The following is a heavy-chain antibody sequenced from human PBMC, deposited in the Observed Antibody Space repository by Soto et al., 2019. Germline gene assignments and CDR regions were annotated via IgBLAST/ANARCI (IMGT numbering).Heavy chain of an antibody. CDR3: ARGDATKIVVTTYYAMDV. D-gene: IGHD3-22*01. V-gene: IGHV1-69*12. J-gene: IGHJ6*02. CDR1: GGSLSNYG. CDR2: IIPVFGTP. Sequence: QVQLVQSGAEVKKPGSSVKVSCKASGGSLSNYGISWVRQAPGQGLEWMGAIIPVFGTPNYAQKFQDRVTITAAESITTVYMELRSLTSEATAVYYCARGDATKIVVTTYYAMDVWGQGTTVTVSS.